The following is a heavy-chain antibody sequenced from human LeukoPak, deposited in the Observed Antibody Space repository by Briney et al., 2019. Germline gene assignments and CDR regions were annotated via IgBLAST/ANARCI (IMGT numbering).Heavy chain of an antibody. D-gene: IGHD1-26*01. V-gene: IGHV1-46*01. CDR3: ARGGPYHGWEY. CDR2: IDPNDGST. Sequence: ASVKVSFKASGYTFSGYYMRSARQAPGQGLEWVGRIDPNDGSTIYARNLQGRVTMTSDTSTSTVYMELSSLRSEDTAVYYCARGGPYHGWEYWGQGTLVTVSS. CDR1: GYTFSGYY. J-gene: IGHJ4*02.